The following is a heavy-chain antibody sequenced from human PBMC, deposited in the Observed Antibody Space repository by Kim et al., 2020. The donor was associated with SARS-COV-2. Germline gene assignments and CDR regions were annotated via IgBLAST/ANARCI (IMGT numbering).Heavy chain of an antibody. CDR3: ARHKGDPRLWDRVAGGLGPYYDYYYYMDV. CDR2: IYNSGST. V-gene: IGHV4-39*01. J-gene: IGHJ6*03. CDR1: GGSISSSSYY. D-gene: IGHD3-16*01. Sequence: SETLSLTCTVSGGSISSSSYYWGWIRQPPGKGLEWIGSIYNSGSTYYNPSLKSRVTISVDTSKNQFSLKLSSVTAADTAVYYCARHKGDPRLWDRVAGGLGPYYDYYYYMDVWGKGTTVTVSS.